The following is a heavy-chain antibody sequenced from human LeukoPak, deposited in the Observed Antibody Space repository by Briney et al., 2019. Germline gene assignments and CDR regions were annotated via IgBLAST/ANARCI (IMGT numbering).Heavy chain of an antibody. V-gene: IGHV4-38-2*02. Sequence: PSETLSLTCSVSGYSISSGYYWGWIRQPPGKGLEWIGSIDHTGSTYYNPSLKSRVTISVDTSKNQFSLKLSSVTAADTAVYYCATLLRYFDPPDYWGQGTLVTVSS. D-gene: IGHD3-9*01. CDR2: IDHTGST. J-gene: IGHJ4*02. CDR1: GYSISSGYY. CDR3: ATLLRYFDPPDY.